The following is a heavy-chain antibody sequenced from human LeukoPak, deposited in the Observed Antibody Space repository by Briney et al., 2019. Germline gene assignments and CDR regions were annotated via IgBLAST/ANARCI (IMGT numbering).Heavy chain of an antibody. CDR2: INPNSGGT. CDR1: GYTFTGYY. Sequence: ASVTVSFKASGYTFTGYYMHWVRQAPGQGLEWMGWINPNSGGTNYAQKFQGRVTMTRDTSISTAYMELSSLRSEDTAVYYCARGVSSWPLYYYYYYYMDVWGKGTTVTVSS. CDR3: ARGVSSWPLYYYYYYYMDV. D-gene: IGHD6-13*01. J-gene: IGHJ6*03. V-gene: IGHV1-2*02.